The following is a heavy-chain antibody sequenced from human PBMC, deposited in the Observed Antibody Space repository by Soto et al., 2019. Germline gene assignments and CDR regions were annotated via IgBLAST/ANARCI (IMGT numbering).Heavy chain of an antibody. Sequence: GGSLRLSCAASGFTFSSYAMRWVRQAPGKGLEWVSAISGSGGSTYYADSVKGRFTISRDNSENTLYLQMNSLRAEDTAVYYCARDDSRGHFYYYYYGMDVWGQGTTVTVSS. CDR1: GFTFSSYA. V-gene: IGHV3-23*01. J-gene: IGHJ6*02. CDR3: ARDDSRGHFYYYYYGMDV. D-gene: IGHD3-22*01. CDR2: ISGSGGST.